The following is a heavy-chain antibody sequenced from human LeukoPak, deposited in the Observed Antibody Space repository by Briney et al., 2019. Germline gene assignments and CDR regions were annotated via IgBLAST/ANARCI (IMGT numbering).Heavy chain of an antibody. CDR1: GFTFDDYA. D-gene: IGHD3-9*01. CDR3: AKGPDYDILTPIDY. CDR2: ISGNSGSR. V-gene: IGHV3-9*03. J-gene: IGHJ4*02. Sequence: GGSLRLSCVASGFTFDDYAMHWVRQAPGKGLEWVSGISGNSGSRGYADSVEGRFTISRDNAKTSLYLQMNSLRAEDMALYYCAKGPDYDILTPIDYWGQGTLVTVTS.